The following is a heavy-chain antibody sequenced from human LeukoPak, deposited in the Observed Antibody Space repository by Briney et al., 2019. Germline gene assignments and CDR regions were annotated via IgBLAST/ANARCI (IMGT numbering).Heavy chain of an antibody. CDR2: IYYSGST. J-gene: IGHJ6*03. V-gene: IGHV4-59*01. CDR1: GGSISSYY. Sequence: SETLSLTCTVSGGSISSYYWSWIRQPPGKGLEWIGYIYYSGSTNYNPSLKSRVTISVDTSKNQFSLKLSSVTAADTAVYYCARGSSSNTYYYFYMDVWGKGTTVTVSS. CDR3: ARGSSSNTYYYFYMDV. D-gene: IGHD6-13*01.